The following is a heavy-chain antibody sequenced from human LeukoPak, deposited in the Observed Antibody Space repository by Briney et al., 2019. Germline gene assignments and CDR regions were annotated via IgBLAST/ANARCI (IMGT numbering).Heavy chain of an antibody. D-gene: IGHD4-17*01. J-gene: IGHJ4*02. Sequence: PSETLSLTCTVTGGSIRSYYWSWIRQPPGKGLEWIGYIYYSGSTNYNPSLKSRVSISVDTSKNQFSLKLSSVTAADTAVYYCARTGSTVTMLYPFDHWGQGTLVTVSS. CDR2: IYYSGST. CDR1: GGSIRSYY. V-gene: IGHV4-59*01. CDR3: ARTGSTVTMLYPFDH.